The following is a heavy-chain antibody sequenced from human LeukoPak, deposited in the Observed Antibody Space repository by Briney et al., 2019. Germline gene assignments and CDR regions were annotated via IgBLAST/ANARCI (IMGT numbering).Heavy chain of an antibody. Sequence: GGSLRLSCEGSGFTFRTYWMSWVRQAPGKGLEWVANIKQDESEKYYVDSVKGRFTISRDNAKSSLYLQMNSLRADDTAVYYCARNPGRKFDFWGQGALVTVSS. V-gene: IGHV3-7*01. CDR3: ARNPGRKFDF. D-gene: IGHD3-10*01. CDR1: GFTFRTYW. J-gene: IGHJ4*02. CDR2: IKQDESEK.